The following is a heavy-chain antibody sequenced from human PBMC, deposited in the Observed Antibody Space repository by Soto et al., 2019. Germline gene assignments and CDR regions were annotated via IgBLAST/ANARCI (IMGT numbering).Heavy chain of an antibody. CDR2: IYYSGST. CDR1: GGSISSGDYY. CDR3: ARVPLTDSSDNWFDP. D-gene: IGHD3-22*01. V-gene: IGHV4-30-4*01. J-gene: IGHJ5*02. Sequence: SETLSLTCTVSGGSISSGDYYWSWIRQPPGKGLEWIGYIYYSGSTYYNPSLKSRVTISVDTSKNQFSLKLSSVTAADTAVYYCARVPLTDSSDNWFDPWGQGTLVTVSS.